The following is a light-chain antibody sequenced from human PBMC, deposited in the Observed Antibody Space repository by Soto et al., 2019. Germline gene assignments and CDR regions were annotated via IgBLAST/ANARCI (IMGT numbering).Light chain of an antibody. CDR2: DAS. CDR1: QSVSSY. V-gene: IGKV3-11*01. Sequence: SCRASQSVSSYLAWYQQKPGQAPRLPIYDASNRATGIPARFSGSGSGTDFTLTISSLEPEDFAIYYCQHRSNWPTFGQGTRWRL. J-gene: IGKJ5*01. CDR3: QHRSNWPT.